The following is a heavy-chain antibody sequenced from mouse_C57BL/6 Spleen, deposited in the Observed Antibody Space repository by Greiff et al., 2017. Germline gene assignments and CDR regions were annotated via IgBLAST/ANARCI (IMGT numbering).Heavy chain of an antibody. Sequence: EVKLVESGGGLVKPGGSLKLSCAASGFTFSSYTMSWVRQTPEKRLEWVATISGGGGNTYYPASVQGRFPISRDNAKNTLYLQMSSLRSEDTALYDCAPPYYDDDEGYAMDYWGQGTSVTVSP. CDR1: GFTFSSYT. CDR2: ISGGGGNT. CDR3: APPYYDDDEGYAMDY. D-gene: IGHD2-4*01. J-gene: IGHJ4*01. V-gene: IGHV5-9*01.